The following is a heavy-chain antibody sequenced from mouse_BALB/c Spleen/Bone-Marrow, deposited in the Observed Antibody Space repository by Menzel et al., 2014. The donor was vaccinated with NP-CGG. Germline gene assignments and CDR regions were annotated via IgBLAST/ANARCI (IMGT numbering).Heavy chain of an antibody. D-gene: IGHD1-1*01. V-gene: IGHV2-6-7*01. J-gene: IGHJ2*01. Sequence: QVQLKESGPGLVAPSQSLSITCTVSGFSLTGYGVNWVRQPPGKGLEWLGMIWGDGSTDYNSVLKSRLNISKDNSKSQVFLKMNSLQTDDTARYYCARSFTTVVATPFDYWGQGPTLTVSS. CDR1: GFSLTGYG. CDR2: IWGDGST. CDR3: ARSFTTVVATPFDY.